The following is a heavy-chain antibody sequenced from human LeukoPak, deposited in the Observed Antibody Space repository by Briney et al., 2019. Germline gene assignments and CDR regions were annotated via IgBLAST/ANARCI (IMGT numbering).Heavy chain of an antibody. D-gene: IGHD6-13*01. CDR2: ISWNSGSI. Sequence: GGSLRLSCAASGFTFDDYAMHWVRQAPGKDLEWVSGISWNSGSIGYADSVEGRFTISRDNAKNSLYLQMNSLRAEDTALYYCAKDGGYSSSWYDYWGQGTLVTVSS. CDR1: GFTFDDYA. CDR3: AKDGGYSSSWYDY. J-gene: IGHJ4*02. V-gene: IGHV3-9*01.